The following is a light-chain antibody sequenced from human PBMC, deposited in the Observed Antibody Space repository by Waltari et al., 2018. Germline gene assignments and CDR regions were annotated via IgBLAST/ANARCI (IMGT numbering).Light chain of an antibody. Sequence: QSVLTQPPSMSGIPGQRVTISCSGSHSNIGSNFVYWYQQFPGMAPQLLIFRNTQRPSGVPDRFSASKAGASASRAISGLRSEDEADYYCAAWDDSLSGRVFGGGTKLTV. CDR2: RNT. CDR3: AAWDDSLSGRV. J-gene: IGLJ2*01. V-gene: IGLV1-47*01. CDR1: HSNIGSNF.